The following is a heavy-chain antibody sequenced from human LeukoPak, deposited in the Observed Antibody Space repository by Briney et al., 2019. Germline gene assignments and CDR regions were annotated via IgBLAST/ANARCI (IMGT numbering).Heavy chain of an antibody. J-gene: IGHJ4*02. D-gene: IGHD6-19*01. CDR2: ISSSGSTI. V-gene: IGHV3-48*03. Sequence: AGSLSLSCAASGFTFSSYEMNWVRQAPGKGLEWVSYISSSGSTIYYADSVKGRFTISRDNAKNSLYLQMNSLRAEDTAVYYCARDVVLSGWNSFDYWGQGTLVTVSS. CDR3: ARDVVLSGWNSFDY. CDR1: GFTFSSYE.